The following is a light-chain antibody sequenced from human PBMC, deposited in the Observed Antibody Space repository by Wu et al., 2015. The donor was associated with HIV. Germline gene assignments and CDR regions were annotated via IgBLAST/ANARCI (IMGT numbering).Light chain of an antibody. CDR2: DTS. V-gene: IGKV3-11*01. CDR3: QHRRT. J-gene: IGKJ5*01. CDR1: QSVSNS. Sequence: EIVLTQSPGILSLSPGDRATLSCRASQSVSNSLAWYQQKPGQTPRLLIFDTSNRATGTPARFSGRGSGTDFTLSISSLESDDFAIYYCQHRRTFGQGTRLEIK.